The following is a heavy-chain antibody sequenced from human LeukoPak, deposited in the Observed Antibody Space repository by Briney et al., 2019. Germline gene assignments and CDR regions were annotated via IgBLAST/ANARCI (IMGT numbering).Heavy chain of an antibody. CDR2: IYYSGST. CDR3: ARVTGYYDKRPYYYYMDV. CDR1: GGSISSSSYY. Sequence: PETLSLTCTVSGGSISSSSYYWGWIRQPPGKGLEWIGSIYYSGSTYYNPSLKSRVTISVDTSKNQFSLNLSSVTAADTAVYYCARVTGYYDKRPYYYYMDVWGKGTTVTVSS. D-gene: IGHD3-22*01. V-gene: IGHV4-39*07. J-gene: IGHJ6*03.